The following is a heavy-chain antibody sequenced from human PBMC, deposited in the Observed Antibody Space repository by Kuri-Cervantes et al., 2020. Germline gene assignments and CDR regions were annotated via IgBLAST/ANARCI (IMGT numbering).Heavy chain of an antibody. V-gene: IGHV1-8*01. CDR1: GYTFTSYD. Sequence: ASVKVSCKASGYTFTSYDINWVRQATGQGLEWMGWMNPNSGNTGYAQKFQGRVTMTRTTSISTAYMELSSLRSEDPAVYYCARGVRYSSGWYAHVGYWGQGTLVTVSS. CDR3: ARGVRYSSGWYAHVGY. J-gene: IGHJ4*02. D-gene: IGHD6-19*01. CDR2: MNPNSGNT.